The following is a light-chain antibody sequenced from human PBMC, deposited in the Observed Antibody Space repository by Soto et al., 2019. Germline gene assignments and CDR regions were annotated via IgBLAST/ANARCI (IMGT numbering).Light chain of an antibody. Sequence: QSVLTQPPSASGSPGQSVTISCTGTSSDVGGYNSVSWYQHHPGEAPKLMIYEVSKRPSGVPDRFSGSKSGNTASLIVSGLQAEDEADYYCSSYAGSNNYVFGSGTKVTVL. J-gene: IGLJ1*01. V-gene: IGLV2-8*01. CDR1: SSDVGGYNS. CDR3: SSYAGSNNYV. CDR2: EVS.